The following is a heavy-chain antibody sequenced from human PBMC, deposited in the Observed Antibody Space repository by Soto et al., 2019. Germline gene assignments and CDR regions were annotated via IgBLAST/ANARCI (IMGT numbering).Heavy chain of an antibody. CDR2: IYYSGST. Sequence: SETLSLTCTVSGGSISSGGYYWSWIRQHPGKGLEWIGYIYYSGSTYYNPSLKSRVTISVDTSKNQFSLKLSSVTAADTAVYYCARAFSGEARASMWFDPWGQGTRVTVSS. CDR1: GGSISSGGYY. V-gene: IGHV4-31*03. D-gene: IGHD2-2*01. J-gene: IGHJ5*02. CDR3: ARAFSGEARASMWFDP.